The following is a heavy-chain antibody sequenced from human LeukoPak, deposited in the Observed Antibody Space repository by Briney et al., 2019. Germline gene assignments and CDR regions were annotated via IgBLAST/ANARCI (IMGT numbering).Heavy chain of an antibody. V-gene: IGHV4-61*01. D-gene: IGHD3-22*01. Sequence: SETLSLTCTVSGGSISSYSYYWGWIRQPPGKGLEWIGYIYYSGSTNYNPSLKSRVTISVDTSKNQFSLKLSSVTAADTAVYYCARAYYYDSSGYWTYFDYWGQGTLVTVSS. CDR1: GGSISSYSYY. CDR2: IYYSGST. CDR3: ARAYYYDSSGYWTYFDY. J-gene: IGHJ4*02.